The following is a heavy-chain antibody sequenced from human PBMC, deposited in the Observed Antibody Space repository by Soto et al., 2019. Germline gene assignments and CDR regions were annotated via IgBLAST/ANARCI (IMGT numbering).Heavy chain of an antibody. CDR1: GFTFSSYG. Sequence: GGSLRLSCAASGFTFSSYGMHWVRQAPGKGLEWVAVISYDGSNKYYADSVKGRFTISRDNSKNTLYLQMNSLRAEDTAVYYCAKDRASITIFGSWFDPWGQGTLVTVSS. CDR2: ISYDGSNK. J-gene: IGHJ5*02. CDR3: AKDRASITIFGSWFDP. D-gene: IGHD3-3*01. V-gene: IGHV3-30*18.